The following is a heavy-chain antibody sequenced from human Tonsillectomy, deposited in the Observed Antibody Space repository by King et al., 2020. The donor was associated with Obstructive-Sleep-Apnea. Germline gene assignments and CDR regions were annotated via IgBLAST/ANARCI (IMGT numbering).Heavy chain of an antibody. CDR1: GFSLSNARMG. CDR2: IFSNDEK. D-gene: IGHD4-17*01. J-gene: IGHJ2*01. Sequence: VTLKESGPVLVKPTETLTLTCTVSGFSLSNARMGVSWIRQPPGKALEWLAHIFSNDEKSYSTSLKSRPTISKDTSKSQVVLTMTNMDPVDTATYYCARTTVTTYGYWYFDLWGRGTLVTVSS. CDR3: ARTTVTTYGYWYFDL. V-gene: IGHV2-26*01.